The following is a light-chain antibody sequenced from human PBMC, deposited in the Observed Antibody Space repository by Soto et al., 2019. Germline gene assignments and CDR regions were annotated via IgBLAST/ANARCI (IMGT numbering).Light chain of an antibody. J-gene: IGKJ1*01. CDR3: QQYNNWRRT. CDR1: QSVSSN. CDR2: GAS. V-gene: IGKV3-15*01. Sequence: EIVMTQSPATLSVSPGERATLSCRASQSVSSNLAWYQQKPGQAPRLLIYGASTRATGIPAGFSGSGSGTEFTLTLSSLQSEDFAVYYCQQYNNWRRTFGQGTKVDIK.